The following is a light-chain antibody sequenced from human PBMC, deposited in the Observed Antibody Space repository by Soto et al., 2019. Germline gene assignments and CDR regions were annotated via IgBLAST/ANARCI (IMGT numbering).Light chain of an antibody. Sequence: EIVMTQSPATLSVSPGERASLSCRASQSVSSNLAWYHQKPGQAPRLIIYDASTRATGIPARLSGSGSGTEFTLTFSSLQSEDVAVYYCQQYNDVLTFGGGTKVEIK. CDR2: DAS. V-gene: IGKV3-15*01. CDR1: QSVSSN. J-gene: IGKJ4*01. CDR3: QQYNDVLT.